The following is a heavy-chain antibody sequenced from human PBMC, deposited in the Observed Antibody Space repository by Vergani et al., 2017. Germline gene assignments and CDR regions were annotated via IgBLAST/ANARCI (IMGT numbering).Heavy chain of an antibody. D-gene: IGHD1-7*01. J-gene: IGHJ4*02. CDR2: ISFDGRNK. CDR1: GFTLSSYG. V-gene: IGHV3-30*03. CDR3: ALEWNYYPDY. Sequence: QVHLVESGGGVVQPGRSLRLSCAVPGFTLSSYGMHWVRQAPGKGLEWVAVISFDGRNKYYADSVKGRFTVSRDSSKNTVYLQMNSLRLEDTAVYYCALEWNYYPDYWGQGTLAAVSS.